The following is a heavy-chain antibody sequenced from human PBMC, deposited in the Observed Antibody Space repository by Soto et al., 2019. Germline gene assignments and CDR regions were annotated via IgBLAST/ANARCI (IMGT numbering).Heavy chain of an antibody. J-gene: IGHJ4*02. CDR1: GGSISSGGYY. Sequence: SETLSLTCTVSGGSISSGGYYWSWIRQHPGKGLEWIGYIYYSGSTYYNPSLKSRVTISVDTSKNQFSLKLSSVTAADTAVYYCARVSSSSLRFDYWGQGTLVTVSS. CDR3: ARVSSSSLRFDY. CDR2: IYYSGST. D-gene: IGHD6-6*01. V-gene: IGHV4-31*03.